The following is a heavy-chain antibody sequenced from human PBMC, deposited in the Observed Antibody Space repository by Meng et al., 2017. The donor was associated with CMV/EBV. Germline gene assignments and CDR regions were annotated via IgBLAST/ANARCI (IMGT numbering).Heavy chain of an antibody. Sequence: QGPLVQSGVEVKKPGAQVKVSCEASCYTSTGYGISWVRQAPGQGLEWMGWISVYNGHTNFAQNLQGKVTMTTDTSTSTAYVELGSLRSDDTAIYYCARGVPLGIIYSFDYWGQGTLVTVSS. D-gene: IGHD2-21*01. CDR2: ISVYNGHT. J-gene: IGHJ4*01. CDR3: ARGVPLGIIYSFDY. CDR1: CYTSTGYG. V-gene: IGHV1-18*01.